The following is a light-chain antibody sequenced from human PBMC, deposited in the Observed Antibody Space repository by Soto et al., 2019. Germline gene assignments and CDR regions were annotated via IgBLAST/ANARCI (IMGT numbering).Light chain of an antibody. J-gene: IGKJ1*01. CDR1: QSVSSY. CDR3: QQRSNLPPWT. Sequence: EIVLTQSPATLSLSPGERATLSCRASQSVSSYLAWYQQKPGQAPRLLIYDAPNRATGIPARFSGSGSGTDFTLTISSLEPEDFAVYYCQQRSNLPPWTFGQDTKVEIK. V-gene: IGKV3-11*01. CDR2: DAP.